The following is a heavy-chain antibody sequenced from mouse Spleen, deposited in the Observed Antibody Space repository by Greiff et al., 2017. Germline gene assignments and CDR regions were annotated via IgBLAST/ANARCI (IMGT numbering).Heavy chain of an antibody. CDR2: IDPSDSYT. Sequence: VKLQESGAELVKPGASVKLSCKASGYTFTSYWMQWVKQRPGQGLEWIGEIDPSDSYTNYNQKFKGKATLTVDTSSSTAYLQLSSLTSEDTAVYYCTLYYGSSYGYFDVWGPGTTVPVPP. J-gene: IGHJ1*01. CDR1: GYTFTSYW. D-gene: IGHD1-1*01. V-gene: IGHV1-50*01. CDR3: TLYYGSSYGYFDV.